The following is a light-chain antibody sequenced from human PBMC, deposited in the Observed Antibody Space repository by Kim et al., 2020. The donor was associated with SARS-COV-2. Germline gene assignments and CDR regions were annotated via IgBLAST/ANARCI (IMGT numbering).Light chain of an antibody. J-gene: IGKJ4*01. V-gene: IGKV3-11*01. Sequence: SLSPGERATLSGRASQSVSPYLAWYQPKPGQAPRLLIYDASKRATGIPARFSGSGSGTDFTLTISSLEPDDFAVYYCQLRTNWLTSGGGTKVDIK. CDR3: QLRTNWLT. CDR2: DAS. CDR1: QSVSPY.